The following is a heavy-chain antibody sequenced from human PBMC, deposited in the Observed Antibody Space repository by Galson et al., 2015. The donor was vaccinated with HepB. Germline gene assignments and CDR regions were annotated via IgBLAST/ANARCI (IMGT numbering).Heavy chain of an antibody. CDR2: TYYRSRWYN. J-gene: IGHJ4*02. V-gene: IGHV6-1*01. Sequence: CAISEDSVSSNSGAWNWIRKSPSRGLEWLGRTYYRSRWYNDYAVSVKSRMTFRPDTSKNQFSLQLNSVTPEDTAVYYCARGVRYFDYWGPGTLVTVSS. CDR1: EDSVSSNSGA. D-gene: IGHD1-14*01. CDR3: ARGVRYFDY.